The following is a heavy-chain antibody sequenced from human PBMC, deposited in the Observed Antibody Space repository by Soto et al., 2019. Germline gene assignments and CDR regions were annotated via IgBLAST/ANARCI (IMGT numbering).Heavy chain of an antibody. V-gene: IGHV3-23*01. Sequence: GSLRLSCAASGFAFISYAINFFRQSPGKGLEWVSAISGSGGSTYYADSVKGRFTISRDNSKNTLYLQMNSLRAVDTAGDYCANVPMAVAGISLFDPWGQGTLVTVSS. D-gene: IGHD6-19*01. CDR3: ANVPMAVAGISLFDP. CDR2: ISGSGGST. J-gene: IGHJ5*02. CDR1: GFAFISYA.